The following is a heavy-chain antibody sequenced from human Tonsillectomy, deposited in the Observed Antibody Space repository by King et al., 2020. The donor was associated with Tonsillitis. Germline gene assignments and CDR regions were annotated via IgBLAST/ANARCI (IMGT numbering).Heavy chain of an antibody. Sequence: QLVQSGAEVKKPGESLKISCQGSGYIFTSYWIGWVRQMPGKGLEWMGIIHPGDSDTSYSPSFQGQVAISADRSIGPAYLQWSSLKASDTAIYYCANQGDHYFGSGSFTDWGQGTLVTVSS. D-gene: IGHD3-10*01. CDR3: ANQGDHYFGSGSFTD. CDR1: GYIFTSYW. J-gene: IGHJ4*02. V-gene: IGHV5-51*01. CDR2: IHPGDSDT.